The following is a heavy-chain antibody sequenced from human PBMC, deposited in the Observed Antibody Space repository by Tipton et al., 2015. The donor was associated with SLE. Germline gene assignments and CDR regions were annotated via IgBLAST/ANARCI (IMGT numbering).Heavy chain of an antibody. V-gene: IGHV4-59*12. CDR3: ARGLSAIQSSVGWLDP. CDR1: GDSISAYH. J-gene: IGHJ5*02. CDR2: INYDGTT. Sequence: TLSLTCTVSGDSISAYHWSWIRQPPGKGLEWIGYINYDGTTNCNPSLKSRVTISKDTSKDQIDLRLTSVTAADTAVYYCARGLSAIQSSVGWLDPWGQGTLVTVSS. D-gene: IGHD4-11*01.